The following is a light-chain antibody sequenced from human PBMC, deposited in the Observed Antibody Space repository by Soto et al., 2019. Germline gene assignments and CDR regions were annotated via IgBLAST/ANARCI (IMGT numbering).Light chain of an antibody. CDR2: GAS. CDR3: QQYGSSPVT. Sequence: EIVLTQSPGTLPLSPGERATLSCRASQSISSSYLAWYQQIPGQAPRLLIYGASVRATGIPDRFSGSGSGTDFTLTISRLEPEDFAVYFCQQYGSSPVTFGGGTKVEIK. CDR1: QSISSSY. J-gene: IGKJ4*01. V-gene: IGKV3-20*01.